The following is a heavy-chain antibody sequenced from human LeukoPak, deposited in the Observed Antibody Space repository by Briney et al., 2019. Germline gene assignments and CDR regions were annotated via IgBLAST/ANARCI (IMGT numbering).Heavy chain of an antibody. V-gene: IGHV3-30*18. D-gene: IGHD4-17*01. Sequence: GGSLRLSCAASGFTFSSYGMHWVRQAPGKGLEWVAVISYDGSNKYYADSVKGRFTISRDNSKNTLYLQMNSLRAEDTAVYYCAKDFTVTTYYYYGMDVWGQGTTVTVSS. CDR1: GFTFSSYG. CDR2: ISYDGSNK. J-gene: IGHJ6*02. CDR3: AKDFTVTTYYYYGMDV.